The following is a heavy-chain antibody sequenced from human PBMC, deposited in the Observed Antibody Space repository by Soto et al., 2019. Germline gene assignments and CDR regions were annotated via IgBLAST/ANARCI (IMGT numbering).Heavy chain of an antibody. J-gene: IGHJ6*02. CDR2: IYNSGST. CDR1: GGSVSSGSYY. D-gene: IGHD1-1*01. V-gene: IGHV4-61*01. CDR3: ARDDWNDEDYYYYGVDV. Sequence: QVQLQESGPGLVKPSETLSLTCTVSGGSVSSGSYYWSWIRQPPGKGLEWIGYIYNSGSTNYNPSLKSRVTISVDTSKNQFSLKLSSVTTADTAVYYCARDDWNDEDYYYYGVDVWGQGTTVTVSS.